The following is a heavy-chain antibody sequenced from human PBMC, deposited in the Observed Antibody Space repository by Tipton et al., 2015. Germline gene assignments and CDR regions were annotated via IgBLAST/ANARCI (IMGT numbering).Heavy chain of an antibody. Sequence: SLRLSCAASGFTFSSYAMSWVRQAPGKGLEWVSAISGSGGSTYYADSVKGRFTISRDNSKNTLYLQMNSLRAEDTAVYYCAKAHIVVVVAATGYFDYWDQGTLVTVSS. J-gene: IGHJ4*02. V-gene: IGHV3-23*01. CDR2: ISGSGGST. CDR1: GFTFSSYA. D-gene: IGHD2-15*01. CDR3: AKAHIVVVVAATGYFDY.